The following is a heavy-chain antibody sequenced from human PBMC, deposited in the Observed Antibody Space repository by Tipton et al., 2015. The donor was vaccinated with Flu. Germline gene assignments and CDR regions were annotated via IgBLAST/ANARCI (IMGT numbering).Heavy chain of an antibody. Sequence: TLSLTCSVSGASISSGGYYWSWIRQHPGKGLEWLGYIYHSGSTYYNPSLKSRVTISVDTSNNQFSLKLRSVTAADPAVYYCARDVDGYNGHDYWGQGTLVTISS. CDR2: IYHSGST. D-gene: IGHD5-24*01. V-gene: IGHV4-31*03. J-gene: IGHJ4*02. CDR3: ARDVDGYNGHDY. CDR1: GASISSGGYY.